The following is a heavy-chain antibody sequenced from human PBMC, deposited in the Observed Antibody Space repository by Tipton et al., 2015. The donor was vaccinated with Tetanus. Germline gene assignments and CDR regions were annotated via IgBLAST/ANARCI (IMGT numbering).Heavy chain of an antibody. CDR1: GYTFTNYG. V-gene: IGHV1-46*01. D-gene: IGHD4-11*01. J-gene: IGHJ6*02. Sequence: QVQLVQSGAEVREPGASVKVSCKAFGYTFTNYGIHWVRQAPGQGLEWMGIINPSGGSTSYAQKFQGRVTMTRDTSTSTVYMELSSLRSEDTAVYYCARGPTVTTAHYYYGMDVWGQGTTVTVSS. CDR2: INPSGGST. CDR3: ARGPTVTTAHYYYGMDV.